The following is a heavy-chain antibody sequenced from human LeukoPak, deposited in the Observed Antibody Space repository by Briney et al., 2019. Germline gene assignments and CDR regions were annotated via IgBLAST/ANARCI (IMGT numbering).Heavy chain of an antibody. CDR2: MNPNTGNA. CDR3: ARGVRRARTEDYESSGYFPADY. D-gene: IGHD3-22*01. CDR1: GYTFITYD. Sequence: ASVKVSCTTSGYTFITYDINWVRQATGQGLEWMGWMNPNTGNAGYPRKFQSRVTMTRNTSMSTAYMELSSLTSEDTAVYYCARGVRRARTEDYESSGYFPADYWGQGTLVTVSS. J-gene: IGHJ4*02. V-gene: IGHV1-8*01.